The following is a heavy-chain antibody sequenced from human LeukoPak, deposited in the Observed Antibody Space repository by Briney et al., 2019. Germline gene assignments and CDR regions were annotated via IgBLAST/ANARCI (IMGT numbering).Heavy chain of an antibody. J-gene: IGHJ5*02. CDR3: ARGGRFLEWLLYNNWFDP. V-gene: IGHV4-34*01. Sequence: SETLSLTCAVYGGSFSGYYWSWIRQPPGKGLEWLGEINHSGSTNYNPSLKSRVTTSVDTSKNQFSLKLSSVTAADTAVYYCARGGRFLEWLLYNNWFDPWGQGTLVTVPS. CDR1: GGSFSGYY. CDR2: INHSGST. D-gene: IGHD3-3*01.